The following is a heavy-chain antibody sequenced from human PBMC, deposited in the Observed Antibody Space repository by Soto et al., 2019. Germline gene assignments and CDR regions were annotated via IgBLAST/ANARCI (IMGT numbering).Heavy chain of an antibody. CDR2: INSDGGST. V-gene: IGHV3-74*01. D-gene: IGHD6-19*01. J-gene: IGHJ5*02. Sequence: EVQLVESGGGLVQPGGSLRLSCAASGFTFSSYWMHWVRQAPGKGLVWVSRINSDGGSTSYADSVKGRFTISRDNAKNTLYLQMNSLRAEDTAVYYCAREYSSGWLIWFDPWGQGTLVTVSS. CDR1: GFTFSSYW. CDR3: AREYSSGWLIWFDP.